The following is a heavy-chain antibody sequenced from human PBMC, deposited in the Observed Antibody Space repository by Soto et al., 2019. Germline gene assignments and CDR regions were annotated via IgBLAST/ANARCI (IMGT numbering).Heavy chain of an antibody. CDR3: ASGRRTWADFLVRDAFDI. V-gene: IGHV4-39*01. CDR1: GGSISSSSYY. CDR2: IYYSGST. Sequence: QLQLQESGPGLVKASETLSLTCTVSGGSISSSSYYWGWIRQPPGKGLEWIGSIYYSGSTYYNPSLKSRVTISVDTSKNQFSLKLSSVTAADTAVYYCASGRRTWADFLVRDAFDIWGQGTMVTVSS. D-gene: IGHD3-10*01. J-gene: IGHJ3*02.